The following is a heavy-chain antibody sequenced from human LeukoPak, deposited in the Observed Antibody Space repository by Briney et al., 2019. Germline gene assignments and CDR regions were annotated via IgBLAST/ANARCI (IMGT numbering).Heavy chain of an antibody. D-gene: IGHD3-22*01. J-gene: IGHJ6*02. CDR3: AKDFARYYYDSSGYYDPRGDYYYGMDV. Sequence: GGSLRLSCAASGFTFDDYAMHWVRQAPGKGLEWVSGISWNSGSIGYADSVKGRFTISRDNAKNSLYLQMNSLRAEDTAFYYCAKDFARYYYDSSGYYDPRGDYYYGMDVWGQGTTVTVSS. CDR2: ISWNSGSI. V-gene: IGHV3-9*01. CDR1: GFTFDDYA.